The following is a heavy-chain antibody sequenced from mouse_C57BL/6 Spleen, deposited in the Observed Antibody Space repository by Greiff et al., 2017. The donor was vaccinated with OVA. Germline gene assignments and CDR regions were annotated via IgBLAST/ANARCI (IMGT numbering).Heavy chain of an antibody. V-gene: IGHV3-6*01. CDR3: ARDAPQLGRGYYFDD. D-gene: IGHD4-1*02. CDR1: GYSITSGYY. J-gene: IGHJ2*01. Sequence: ESGPGLVKPSQSLSLTCSVTGYSITSGYYWNWIRQFPGNKLEWMGYISYDGSNNYNPSLKNRISITRDTSKNQFFLKLNSVTTEDTATYYCARDAPQLGRGYYFDDWGQGTTLTVSS. CDR2: ISYDGSN.